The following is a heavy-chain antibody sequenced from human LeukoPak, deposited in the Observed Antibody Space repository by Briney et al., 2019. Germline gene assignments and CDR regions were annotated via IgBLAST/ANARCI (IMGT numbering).Heavy chain of an antibody. V-gene: IGHV4-59*01. J-gene: IGHJ4*02. CDR1: GGSISSYY. CDR2: IYYSGST. D-gene: IGHD5-18*01. Sequence: SETLSLTCTVSGGSISSYYWSWIRQPPGKGLEWIGYIYYSGSTNYNPSLKSRVTISVDTSKNQFSLKLSSVTAADTAVYYCARDHGYSYGSFDYWGQGTLVTVSS. CDR3: ARDHGYSYGSFDY.